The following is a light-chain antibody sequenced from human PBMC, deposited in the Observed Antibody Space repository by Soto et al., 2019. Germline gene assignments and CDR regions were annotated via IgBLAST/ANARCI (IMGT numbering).Light chain of an antibody. CDR2: GAS. V-gene: IGKV3-20*01. J-gene: IGKJ1*01. CDR3: QQYGSSLWT. CDR1: QSVSSSY. Sequence: EILLAQYPGTLSLSPGERATLSFRASQSVSSSYLAWYQQKPGQAPRLLIYGASSRATGIPDRFSASGSGTDSTLTISRLEPEDFAVYYCQQYGSSLWTFGQGTKVDIK.